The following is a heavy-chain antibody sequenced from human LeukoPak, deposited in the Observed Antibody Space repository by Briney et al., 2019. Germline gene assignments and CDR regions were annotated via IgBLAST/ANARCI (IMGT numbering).Heavy chain of an antibody. J-gene: IGHJ4*02. Sequence: GGSLRLSCAASGFTFSSYWMHGVRQAPGKGLVWVSRINSDGSSTSYADSVKGRFTISRDNAKNTLYLQMNSLRAEDTAVYYCARQKYSSSFIDYWGQGTLVTVSS. V-gene: IGHV3-74*01. CDR2: INSDGSST. CDR1: GFTFSSYW. D-gene: IGHD6-13*01. CDR3: ARQKYSSSFIDY.